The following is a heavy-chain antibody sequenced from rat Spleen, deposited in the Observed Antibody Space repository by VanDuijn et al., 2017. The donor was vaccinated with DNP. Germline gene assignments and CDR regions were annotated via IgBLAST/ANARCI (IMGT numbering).Heavy chain of an antibody. D-gene: IGHD1-11*01. CDR3: ITFEGRNA. CDR1: GFTFSDYN. V-gene: IGHV5S10*01. Sequence: EVQLVESGGGLEQSGRSLKVSCAASGFTFSDYNMAWVRQAPKKGLEWVATITYDGSKTYYRDSVKGRFTISRDNAKSTLYLQMDSLRSEDTATYYCITFEGRNAWGQGTSVTVSS. CDR2: ITYDGSKT. J-gene: IGHJ4*01.